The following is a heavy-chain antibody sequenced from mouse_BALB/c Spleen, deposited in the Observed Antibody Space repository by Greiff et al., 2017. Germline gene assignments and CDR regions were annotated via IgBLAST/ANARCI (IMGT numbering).Heavy chain of an antibody. CDR3: ARQSIANYDHYCAVDY. CDR2: IDPENGNT. CDR1: GFNIKDYY. Sequence: VQLQQSGAELVRPGALVKLSCKASGFNIKDYYMHWVKQRPEQGLEWIGWIDPENGNTRYDPKFQGKASITADTSSNTAYLKLSSLTSEDTAVYYWARQSIANYDHYCAVDYWGQGTSVTVSS. V-gene: IGHV14-1*02. D-gene: IGHD2-4*01. J-gene: IGHJ4*01.